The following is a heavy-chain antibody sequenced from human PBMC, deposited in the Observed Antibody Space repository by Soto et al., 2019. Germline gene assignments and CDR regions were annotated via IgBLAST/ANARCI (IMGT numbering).Heavy chain of an antibody. CDR2: ISSSSSYI. J-gene: IGHJ3*02. V-gene: IGHV3-21*01. CDR1: GFTFSSYS. CDR3: ARRDRNAAFDI. Sequence: GSLRLSCAASGFTFSSYSMNWVRQAPGRGLEWVSSISSSSSYIYYADSVKGRFTISRDNAKNSLYLQMNSLRAEDTAVYYCARRDRNAAFDIWGQGTMVTVSS.